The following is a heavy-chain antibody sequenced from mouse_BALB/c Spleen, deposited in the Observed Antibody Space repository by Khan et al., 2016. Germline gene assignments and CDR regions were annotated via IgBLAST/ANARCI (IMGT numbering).Heavy chain of an antibody. CDR2: INTHSGVP. Sequence: QIQLVQSGPELKKPGETVRISCKASGYTFTTAGMQWVQKMPGKGLKWIGWINTHSGVPKYAEDFKGRFAFSLETSASTAYLQISNLKNDDTATYFCAREGTARATWSMDYWGQGTSVTVSS. CDR3: AREGTARATWSMDY. V-gene: IGHV9-4*02. J-gene: IGHJ4*01. CDR1: GYTFTTAG. D-gene: IGHD3-2*01.